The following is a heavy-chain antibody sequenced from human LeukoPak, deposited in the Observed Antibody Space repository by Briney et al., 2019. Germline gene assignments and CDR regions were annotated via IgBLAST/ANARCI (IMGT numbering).Heavy chain of an antibody. CDR2: IYSDGNT. CDR1: GFTFSSYS. Sequence: PGGSLRLSCAASGFTFSSYSMNWVRQAPGKGLEWVSVIYSDGNTYYADSVKGRFTISRDNSKNTLYLQMNSLRAEDTAVYYCAREGNYYYYMDVWGKGTTVTVSS. CDR3: AREGNYYYYMDV. J-gene: IGHJ6*03. V-gene: IGHV3-53*01.